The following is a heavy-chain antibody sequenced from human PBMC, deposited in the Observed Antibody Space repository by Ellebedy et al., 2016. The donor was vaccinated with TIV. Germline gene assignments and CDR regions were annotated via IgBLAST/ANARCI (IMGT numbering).Heavy chain of an antibody. J-gene: IGHJ4*02. CDR3: ARHTIFGVDF. CDR1: GGSVSSYY. V-gene: IGHV4-59*02. CDR2: IYFGETT. D-gene: IGHD3-3*01. Sequence: SETLSLTCTVSGGSVSSYYWTWIRQSPGKGLEWIGNIYFGETTKYNPSLKNRVTISVDTPKDQFSLKLTSVTAADTAVYYCARHTIFGVDFWGQGTLVTVSS.